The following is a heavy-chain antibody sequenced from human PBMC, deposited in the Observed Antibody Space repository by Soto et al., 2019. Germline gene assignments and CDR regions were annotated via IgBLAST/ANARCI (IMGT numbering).Heavy chain of an antibody. CDR2: IYYSGST. D-gene: IGHD2-15*01. CDR3: ARGRYCRTGRCFPNGFDS. CDR1: GGSVSSGSYY. Sequence: SETLSLTCTVSGGSVSSGSYYWSWIRQPPGKGLEWIGYIYYSGSTNYNPSLKSRVTISVDTSKNQFSLKLSSVTAADTAVYFCARGRYCRTGRCFPNGFDSWGQGTLVTVSS. V-gene: IGHV4-61*01. J-gene: IGHJ5*01.